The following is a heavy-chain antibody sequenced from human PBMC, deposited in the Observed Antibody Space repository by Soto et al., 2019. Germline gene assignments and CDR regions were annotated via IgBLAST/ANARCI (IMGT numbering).Heavy chain of an antibody. CDR1: GFTFSNAW. Sequence: GSLRLSCAASGFTFSNAWMSWVRQAPGKGLEWGGRIKSKTDGGTTDYAAPVKGRFTISRDDSKNTLYLQMNSLKTEDTAVYYCTTARGCSSTSCSQGVFDPWGQGTLVTVSS. V-gene: IGHV3-15*01. CDR3: TTARGCSSTSCSQGVFDP. CDR2: IKSKTDGGTT. J-gene: IGHJ5*02. D-gene: IGHD2-2*01.